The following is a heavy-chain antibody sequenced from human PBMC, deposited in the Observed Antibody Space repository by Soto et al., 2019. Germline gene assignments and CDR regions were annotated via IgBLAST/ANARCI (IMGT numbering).Heavy chain of an antibody. Sequence: GGSLRLSCVASGFTFDDYAMHWVRQAPGKGLEWVSGITWSGGSRYYADSVKGRFTISRDNSKNTLYLQMNSLRAEDTAVYYCAKYYDILTGWLDYWGQGTLVTVSS. CDR1: GFTFDDYA. CDR2: ITWSGGSR. D-gene: IGHD3-9*01. J-gene: IGHJ4*02. CDR3: AKYYDILTGWLDY. V-gene: IGHV3-9*01.